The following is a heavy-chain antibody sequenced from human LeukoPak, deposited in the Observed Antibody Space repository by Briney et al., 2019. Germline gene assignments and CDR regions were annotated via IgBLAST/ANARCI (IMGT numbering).Heavy chain of an antibody. CDR2: INWNGGST. CDR3: ASGVYDYVWGSYRYAPRDAFDI. D-gene: IGHD3-16*02. V-gene: IGHV3-20*04. Sequence: PGGSLRLSCAASGFTFDDYGMSWARQAPGKGLEWVSGINWNGGSTGYADSVKGRFAISRDNAKNSLYLQMNSLRAEDTALYYCASGVYDYVWGSYRYAPRDAFDILRQGTMVTVSS. CDR1: GFTFDDYG. J-gene: IGHJ3*02.